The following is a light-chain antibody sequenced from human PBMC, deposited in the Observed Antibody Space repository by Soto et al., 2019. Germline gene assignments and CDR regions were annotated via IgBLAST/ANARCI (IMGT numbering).Light chain of an antibody. J-gene: IGKJ4*01. CDR1: QSVSSY. CDR2: DAS. Sequence: EIVLTQSPATLSLSPGERATLSCRASQSVSSYLAWYQQQPGQAPRLLIYDASNRATGIPARLIGSGSGTDLPLTISSLEPADFAVYYCQQRSNWPLTFGRGTKVEIK. V-gene: IGKV3-11*01. CDR3: QQRSNWPLT.